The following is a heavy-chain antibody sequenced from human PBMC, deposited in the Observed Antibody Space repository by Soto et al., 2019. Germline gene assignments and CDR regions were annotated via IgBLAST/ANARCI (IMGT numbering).Heavy chain of an antibody. CDR3: AKDLIAAAGTGNWFDP. CDR1: GFTFSSYG. Sequence: QVQLVESGGGVVQPGRSLRLSCAASGFTFSSYGMHWVRQAPGKGLEWVAVISYDGSNKYYADSVKGRFTISRDNSKNTLYLQMNSLRAEDTAVYYCAKDLIAAAGTGNWFDPWGQGTLDTVSS. V-gene: IGHV3-30*18. J-gene: IGHJ5*02. D-gene: IGHD6-13*01. CDR2: ISYDGSNK.